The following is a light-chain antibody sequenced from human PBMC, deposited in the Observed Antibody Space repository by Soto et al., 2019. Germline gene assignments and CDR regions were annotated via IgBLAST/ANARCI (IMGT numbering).Light chain of an antibody. CDR1: SSDIGSYNH. CDR3: SSFAGSTVV. Sequence: QSALTQTPSASGSPGQSVTISCTGTSSDIGSYNHVSWYQQHPGKAPKLMIYEVSKRPSGVPDRFSGSKSGNTASLTVSGLQAEDEADYYCSSFAGSTVVFGGGTKVTVL. J-gene: IGLJ2*01. CDR2: EVS. V-gene: IGLV2-8*01.